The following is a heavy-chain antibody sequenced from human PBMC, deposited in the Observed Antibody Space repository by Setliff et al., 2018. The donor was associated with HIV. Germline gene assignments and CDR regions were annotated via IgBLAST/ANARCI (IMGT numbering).Heavy chain of an antibody. CDR1: GGSISSGGYY. D-gene: IGHD3-3*02. V-gene: IGHV4-31*03. Sequence: PSETLSLTCTVSGGSISSGGYYWSWIRQHPGKGPEWIGYIYYNGSTYYNPSLKSRVSRSVDTSKDQVSLKLSTVTAADTAVYYCARDRAAFRLTYWGRGTLVTVSS. CDR2: IYYNGST. J-gene: IGHJ4*02. CDR3: ARDRAAFRLTY.